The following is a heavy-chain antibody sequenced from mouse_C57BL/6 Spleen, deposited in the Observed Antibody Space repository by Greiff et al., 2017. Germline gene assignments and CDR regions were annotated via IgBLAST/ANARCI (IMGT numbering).Heavy chain of an antibody. CDR3: TREGVGRPFDY. CDR2: ISSGGDYI. J-gene: IGHJ2*01. Sequence: EVKLMESGEGLVKPGGSLKLSCAASGFTFSSYAMSWVRQTPEKRLEWVAYISSGGDYIYYADTVKGRFTISSDNARNTLYLQMSSLKSEDTAMYYCTREGVGRPFDYWGQGTTLTVSS. V-gene: IGHV5-9-1*02. D-gene: IGHD4-1*01. CDR1: GFTFSSYA.